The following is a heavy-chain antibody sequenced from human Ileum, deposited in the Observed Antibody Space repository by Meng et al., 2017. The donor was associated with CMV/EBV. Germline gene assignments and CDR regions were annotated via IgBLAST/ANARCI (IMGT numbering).Heavy chain of an antibody. D-gene: IGHD3/OR15-3a*01. CDR3: ARQHYDFWTGSYTGNSYFDY. Sequence: KVSCKGSGYNFADYWIGWVRQMPGKGLEWMGLIYPGDWDTKYNPSFQGQVSISVDKSINTAYLQWSSLKASDTAIYYCARQHYDFWTGSYTGNSYFDYWGQGTTVTVSS. V-gene: IGHV5-51*01. J-gene: IGHJ4*03. CDR2: IYPGDWDT. CDR1: GYNFADYW.